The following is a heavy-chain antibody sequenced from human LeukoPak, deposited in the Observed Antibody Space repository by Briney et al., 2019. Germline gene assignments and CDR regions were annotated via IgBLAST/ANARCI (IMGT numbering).Heavy chain of an antibody. V-gene: IGHV4-39*01. CDR3: GGAATGTVGWFDP. D-gene: IGHD6-13*01. J-gene: IGHJ5*02. Sequence: PSETLSLTCTVSGDSVSSSSYYWGWIRQPPGKGLEWIGSIYYSGTTSYNPSLKSRVTISADTSKNQFSLMLTSVTASDTAVYFCGGAATGTVGWFDPWGQGTLVTVSS. CDR1: GDSVSSSSYY. CDR2: IYYSGTT.